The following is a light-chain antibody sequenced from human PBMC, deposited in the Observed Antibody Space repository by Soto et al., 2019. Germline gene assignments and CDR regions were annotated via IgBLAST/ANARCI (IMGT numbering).Light chain of an antibody. Sequence: DIVMTQSPLSLPVTPGEPASISCRSSQSLLHSNGYNYLDWYLQKPGQSPQLLIYLGSNRASGVPDRVSGSGSGTDFTLKISRVEAEDIGVYYCMQALQMRTFGQGTKVEIK. CDR3: MQALQMRT. V-gene: IGKV2-28*01. CDR1: QSLLHSNGYNY. CDR2: LGS. J-gene: IGKJ1*01.